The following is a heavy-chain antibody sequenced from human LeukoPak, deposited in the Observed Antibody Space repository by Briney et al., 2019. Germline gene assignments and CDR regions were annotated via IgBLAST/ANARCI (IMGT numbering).Heavy chain of an antibody. Sequence: GGSLRLSCAASGFTFRNYWMLWVRQAPGKGLACVSRINDAGSSATYADSVQGRFTISRDNSMNTLFLQMNSLRAEDTAVYYCARQGAIFGVDRYWYFDLWGRGTLVTVSS. J-gene: IGHJ2*01. V-gene: IGHV3-74*01. CDR1: GFTFRNYW. CDR3: ARQGAIFGVDRYWYFDL. CDR2: INDAGSSA. D-gene: IGHD3-3*01.